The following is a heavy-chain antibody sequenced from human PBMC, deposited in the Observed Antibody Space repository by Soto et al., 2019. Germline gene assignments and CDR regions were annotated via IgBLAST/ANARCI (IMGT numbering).Heavy chain of an antibody. CDR2: INTDGSVA. CDR1: GLTFRSYW. V-gene: IGHV3-74*03. Sequence: EVQLVESGGGLVQLGESLRLSCAASGLTFRSYWMHWVRQAPGNGLVWVSRINTDGSVAMYLASVNGRFTISEDKAKKSLLLLKNCLRSEDTAFYYGVRDMQLSRLESWGQGTQVTVSS. J-gene: IGHJ4*02. CDR3: VRDMQLSRLES. D-gene: IGHD6-13*01.